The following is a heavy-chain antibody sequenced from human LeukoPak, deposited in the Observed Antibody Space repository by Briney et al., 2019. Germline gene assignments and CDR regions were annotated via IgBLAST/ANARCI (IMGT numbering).Heavy chain of an antibody. Sequence: PGRSLRLSCAASGFTFSSYAMHWVRQAPGKGLEWVAVISYDGSNKYYADSVKGRFTISRDNSKNTLYLQMNSLRAEDTAAYYCARLQQNWFDPWGQGTLVTVSS. CDR2: ISYDGSNK. J-gene: IGHJ5*02. V-gene: IGHV3-30-3*01. D-gene: IGHD4-11*01. CDR1: GFTFSSYA. CDR3: ARLQQNWFDP.